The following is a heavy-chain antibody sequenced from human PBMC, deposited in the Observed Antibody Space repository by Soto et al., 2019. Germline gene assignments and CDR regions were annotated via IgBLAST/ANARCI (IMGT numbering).Heavy chain of an antibody. Sequence: PSETLSPPCTFSGCSIRSYYWSLIRQPPGKGLEWIGYIYYSGSTNYNPSLKSRVTISVDTSKNQFSLKLSSVTAADTAVYYCARGTPMIASGPLFDYWGQGTLVTVSS. J-gene: IGHJ4*02. CDR3: ARGTPMIASGPLFDY. CDR2: IYYSGST. V-gene: IGHV4-59*01. CDR1: GCSIRSYY. D-gene: IGHD3-22*01.